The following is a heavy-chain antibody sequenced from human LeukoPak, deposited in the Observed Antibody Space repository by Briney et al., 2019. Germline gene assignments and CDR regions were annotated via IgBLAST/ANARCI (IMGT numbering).Heavy chain of an antibody. CDR3: ARDKRTTTGTGVPSDY. D-gene: IGHD1-1*01. CDR2: ISSISSYI. J-gene: IGHJ4*02. Sequence: GGSLRLSCAASGFTFSSYSMNWVRQAPGKGLEWVSSISSISSYIYYADSVKGRFTISRDNAKNSLYLQMNSLRAEDTAVYYCARDKRTTTGTGVPSDYWGQGTLVTVSS. CDR1: GFTFSSYS. V-gene: IGHV3-21*01.